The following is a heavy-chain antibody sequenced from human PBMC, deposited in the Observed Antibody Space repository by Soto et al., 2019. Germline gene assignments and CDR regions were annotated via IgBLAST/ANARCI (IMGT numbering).Heavy chain of an antibody. CDR1: GGSISSYY. D-gene: IGHD6-19*01. J-gene: IGHJ6*02. CDR2: IYYSGST. V-gene: IGHV4-59*01. Sequence: SETLSLTCTVSGGSISSYYWSWIRQPPGKGLEWIGYIYYSGSTNYNPSLKSRATISVDTSKNQFSLKLSSVTAADTAVYYCASYYSSGVYYGMDVWGQGTTVTVSS. CDR3: ASYYSSGVYYGMDV.